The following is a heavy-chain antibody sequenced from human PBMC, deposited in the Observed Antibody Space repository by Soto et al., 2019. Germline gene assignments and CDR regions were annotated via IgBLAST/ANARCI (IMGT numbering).Heavy chain of an antibody. Sequence: SETLSLTCTVSGDSISSNNNYWSWILQPPGEGLEWIGFISYSGTTSYSPSLKSRVAISLDTSKNQFSLSLSSVTAADTAVYYCARGRGYSYGLDPWGQGTLVTAPQ. CDR3: ARGRGYSYGLDP. D-gene: IGHD5-18*01. V-gene: IGHV4-30-4*01. CDR1: GDSISSNNNY. J-gene: IGHJ5*02. CDR2: ISYSGTT.